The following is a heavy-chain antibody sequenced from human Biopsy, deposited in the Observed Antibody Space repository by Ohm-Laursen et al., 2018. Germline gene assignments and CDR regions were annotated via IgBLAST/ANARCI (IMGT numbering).Heavy chain of an antibody. CDR3: AADINVWNVNY. J-gene: IGHJ4*02. CDR2: FHPEDGET. D-gene: IGHD1-1*01. CDR1: GYALSELS. Sequence: ASVKVSCKVSGYALSELSIHWVRQAPGKGLEWMGGFHPEDGETIYAQKFQGRVTMTDDSSTDTAYMELSSLRSEDTAVYYYAADINVWNVNYWGQGTQVTVSS. V-gene: IGHV1-24*01.